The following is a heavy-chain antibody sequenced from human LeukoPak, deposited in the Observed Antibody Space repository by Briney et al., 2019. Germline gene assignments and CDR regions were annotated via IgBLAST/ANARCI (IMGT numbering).Heavy chain of an antibody. D-gene: IGHD3-10*01. Sequence: GGSPRLSCVASGFTFSSYSMNWVRQAPGKGPEWVSSISGSAWTIYDTDSVKGRFTISRDNAKNSLYLQMNSLRAEDTAVYYCAIWFGEDYYGMDVWGQGTTVTVSS. CDR1: GFTFSSYS. CDR3: AIWFGEDYYGMDV. CDR2: ISGSAWTI. V-gene: IGHV3-21*01. J-gene: IGHJ6*02.